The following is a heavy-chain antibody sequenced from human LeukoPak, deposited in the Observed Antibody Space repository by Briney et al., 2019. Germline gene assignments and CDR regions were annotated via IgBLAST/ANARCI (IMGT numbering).Heavy chain of an antibody. CDR3: ASSRRWFDP. CDR2: INHSGST. J-gene: IGHJ5*02. Sequence: AETLSLTHAVHGGSFSGYYWSWIRQPPGKGLERIGEINHSGSTNYNPSLKSRVTISVDTSKNQFSLKLSSVTAADTAVYYCASSRRWFDPWGQGTLVTVSS. CDR1: GGSFSGYY. V-gene: IGHV4-34*01.